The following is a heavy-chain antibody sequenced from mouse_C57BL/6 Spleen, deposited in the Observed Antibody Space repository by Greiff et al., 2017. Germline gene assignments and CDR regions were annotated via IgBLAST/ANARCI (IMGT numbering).Heavy chain of an antibody. CDR3: ERGAYDCPAWFAY. Sequence: VQLQQPGPELVKPGASVKISCKASGYSFTDYNMNWVKQSNGKSLEWIGVINPNYGTTSYNQKFKGKATLTVDQSSSTAYMQLISLTSEDSAVYYCERGAYDCPAWFAYWGQGTLVTVSA. CDR2: INPNYGTT. D-gene: IGHD2-4*01. CDR1: GYSFTDYN. J-gene: IGHJ3*01. V-gene: IGHV1-39*01.